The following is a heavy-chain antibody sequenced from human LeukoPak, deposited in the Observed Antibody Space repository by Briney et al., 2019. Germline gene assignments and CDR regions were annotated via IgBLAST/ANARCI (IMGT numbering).Heavy chain of an antibody. J-gene: IGHJ5*02. CDR1: GGSISSSSYY. CDR3: ARDQGEGSGSYFRQELDP. D-gene: IGHD1-26*01. Sequence: PSETLSLTCTVSGGSISSSSYYWGWIRQPPGKGLEWIGSIYYSGSTYYNPSLKSRDTISVDTSKNQFSLKLSSVTAADTAVYYCARDQGEGSGSYFRQELDPWGQGTLVTVSS. CDR2: IYYSGST. V-gene: IGHV4-39*07.